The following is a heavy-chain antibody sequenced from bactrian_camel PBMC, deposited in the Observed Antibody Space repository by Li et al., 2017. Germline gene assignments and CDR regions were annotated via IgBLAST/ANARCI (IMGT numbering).Heavy chain of an antibody. J-gene: IGHJ4*01. CDR3: AASFYSKRGLNGWNYDY. CDR2: IGMDGRT. Sequence: QVQLVESGGGSVQAGGSLRLSCAASGYASVRKCMGWFRQAPGKEREGVAAIGMDGRTSAADSVKGRFTISKDNAKNTLYLQMDNLQPEDTAMYYCAASFYSKRGLNGWNYDYWGQGTQVTVS. D-gene: IGHD3*01. CDR1: GYASVRKC. V-gene: IGHV3S55*01.